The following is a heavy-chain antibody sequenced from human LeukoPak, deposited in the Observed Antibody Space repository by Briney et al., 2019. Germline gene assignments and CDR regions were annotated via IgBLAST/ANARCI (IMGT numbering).Heavy chain of an antibody. D-gene: IGHD3-10*01. CDR2: ISGSDRST. CDR3: AKDDDGSGSYPSFHY. V-gene: IGHV3-23*01. Sequence: GGSLRLSCAATGFTFSSYAMSWVRQAPGKGLEWVSAISGSDRSTYYADSVKGRFTISRDNSKNTLYMQMNSLRAEDTAVYYCAKDDDGSGSYPSFHYWGQGTLVTVSS. J-gene: IGHJ4*02. CDR1: GFTFSSYA.